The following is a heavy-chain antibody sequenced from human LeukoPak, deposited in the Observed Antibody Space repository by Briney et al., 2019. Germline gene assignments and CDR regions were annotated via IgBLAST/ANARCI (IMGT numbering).Heavy chain of an antibody. CDR3: AKFVNYGNYYYYYYMDV. D-gene: IGHD3-10*01. V-gene: IGHV3-23*01. CDR2: ISESGDST. Sequence: GGSLRLSCAASGFTFRRYAMSWVRQAPGKGLEWVSIISESGDSTYYPDSVKGRFTISRDNSKNTLYLQMNSLGAEDTAVYYCAKFVNYGNYYYYYYMDVWGKGTTVTVSS. CDR1: GFTFRRYA. J-gene: IGHJ6*03.